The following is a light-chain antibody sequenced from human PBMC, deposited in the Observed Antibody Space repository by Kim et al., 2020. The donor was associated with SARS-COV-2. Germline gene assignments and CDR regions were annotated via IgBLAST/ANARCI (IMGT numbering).Light chain of an antibody. CDR1: QGINNY. V-gene: IGKV1-9*01. CDR3: QQLSRYPRT. J-gene: IGKJ1*01. CDR2: ASS. Sequence: ASVGDRVTIPCRASQGINNYLAWYHQKPGKAPKVLIYASSTLQSGVPSRFSGSGSGTDFTLTISSLQPEDFATYYCQQLSRYPRTFGQGTKVDIK.